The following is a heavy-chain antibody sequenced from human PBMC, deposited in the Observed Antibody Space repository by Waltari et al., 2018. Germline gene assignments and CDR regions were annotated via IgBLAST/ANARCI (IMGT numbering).Heavy chain of an antibody. J-gene: IGHJ4*02. CDR1: GGSFSGYY. D-gene: IGHD3-22*01. CDR3: ARRPRRSSGYYTFDY. V-gene: IGHV4-34*01. CDR2: INHSGST. Sequence: QVQLQQWGAGLLKPSETLSLTCAVYGGSFSGYYWSWIRQPPGKGLEWIGEINHSGSTNSNPSLKSRVAISVDTSKNQFSLKLSSVTAADTAVYYCARRPRRSSGYYTFDYWGQGTLVTVSS.